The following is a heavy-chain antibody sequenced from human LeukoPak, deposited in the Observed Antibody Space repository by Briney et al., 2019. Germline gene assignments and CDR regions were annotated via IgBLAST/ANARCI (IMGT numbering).Heavy chain of an antibody. V-gene: IGHV3-7*01. CDR1: GFTFSGNW. D-gene: IGHD1-1*01. CDR3: ARAGTAGSTDY. J-gene: IGHJ4*02. CDR2: INVDETEK. Sequence: GGSLRLSCAASGFTFSGNWMSWVRQPPGKGLEWVANINVDETEKYYVASVEGRFSISRDNAKNSLYLQLNNLRVEDTAVYYCARAGTAGSTDYWGRGTMVTVSS.